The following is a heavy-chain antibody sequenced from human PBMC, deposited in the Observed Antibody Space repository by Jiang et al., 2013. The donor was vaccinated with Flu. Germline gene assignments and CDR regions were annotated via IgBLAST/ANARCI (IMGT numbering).Heavy chain of an antibody. D-gene: IGHD3-22*01. V-gene: IGHV7-4-1*02. J-gene: IGHJ4*02. CDR1: YTFTSYA. CDR2: INTNTGNP. CDR3: ARDYYYDSSGYPAVDY. Sequence: YTFTSYAMNWVRQAPGQGLEWMGWINTNTGNPTYAQGFTGRFVFSLDTSVSTAYLQISSLKAEDTAVYYCARDYYYDSSGYPAVDYWGQGTLVTVSS.